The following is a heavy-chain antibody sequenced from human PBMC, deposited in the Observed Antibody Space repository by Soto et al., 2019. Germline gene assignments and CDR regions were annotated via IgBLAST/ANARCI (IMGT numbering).Heavy chain of an antibody. CDR1: GYTFTSYG. CDR3: ARGLDGMGYGDYGSSLDY. Sequence: ASVQVSCKASGYTFTSYGISWVRQAPGQGLEWMGWISAYNGNTNYAQKLQGRVTMTTDTSTSTAYMELRSLRSDDTAVYYCARGLDGMGYGDYGSSLDYWGQGTLVTVSS. CDR2: ISAYNGNT. J-gene: IGHJ4*02. V-gene: IGHV1-18*01. D-gene: IGHD4-17*01.